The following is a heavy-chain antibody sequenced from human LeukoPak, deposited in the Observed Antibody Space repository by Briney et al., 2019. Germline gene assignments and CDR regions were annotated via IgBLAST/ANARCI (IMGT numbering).Heavy chain of an antibody. Sequence: ASVKVSCKASGYTFSNYYMHWVRQAPGQGLEWMGIINPSGDSTTYAQKFQGRVTMTRHTSTSTVYMELSSLRSEDTAIYYCAREFRPCAFRPKRRFDYWGQGTLVTVSS. J-gene: IGHJ4*02. D-gene: IGHD6-6*01. V-gene: IGHV1-46*01. CDR1: GYTFSNYY. CDR2: INPSGDST. CDR3: AREFRPCAFRPKRRFDY.